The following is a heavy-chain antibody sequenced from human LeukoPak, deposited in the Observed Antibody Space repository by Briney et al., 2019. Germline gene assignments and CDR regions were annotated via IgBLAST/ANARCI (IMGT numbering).Heavy chain of an antibody. CDR1: GFTFDDYA. J-gene: IGHJ4*02. V-gene: IGHV3-9*01. CDR2: ISWNSGSI. D-gene: IGHD3-10*01. Sequence: PGGSLRLSHAASGFTFDDYALHWVRQAPGKGLEWVSGISWNSGSIDYADSVKGRFTISRDNGKNSLYLQMNSLRAEDTALYYCAKDGSGSYYSPIFDYWGQGALVTVSS. CDR3: AKDGSGSYYSPIFDY.